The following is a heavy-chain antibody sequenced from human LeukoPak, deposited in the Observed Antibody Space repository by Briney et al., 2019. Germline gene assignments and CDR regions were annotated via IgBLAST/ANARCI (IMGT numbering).Heavy chain of an antibody. CDR3: ARGSSSGWPDYFDS. V-gene: IGHV3-74*01. D-gene: IGHD6-19*01. J-gene: IGHJ4*02. CDR1: GFTLSTYW. Sequence: GGSLRLSCAASGFTLSTYWMHWVRQAPGKGLVWVSRINGDGSDTPYADSVKGRFTISRDNAKNMLYLQMNSLRDEDTAVYYCARGSSSGWPDYFDSWGQGILVIVSS. CDR2: INGDGSDT.